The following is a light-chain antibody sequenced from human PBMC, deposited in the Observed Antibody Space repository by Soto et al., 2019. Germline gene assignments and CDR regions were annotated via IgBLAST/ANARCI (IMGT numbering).Light chain of an antibody. CDR3: SSYTRNNISI. V-gene: IGLV2-14*01. CDR2: DVS. Sequence: QSALTQPASVSGSPGQSITISCTGTISDIGTYNYVSWYQQHPGKAPKLMIFDVSNRPSGISDRFSGSKSGNTASLTISGLQAEDEADYYCSSYTRNNISIFGGGTKLTVL. J-gene: IGLJ2*01. CDR1: ISDIGTYNY.